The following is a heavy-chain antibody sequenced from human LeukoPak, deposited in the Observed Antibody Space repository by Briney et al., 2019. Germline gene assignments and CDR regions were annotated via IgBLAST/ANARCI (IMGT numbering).Heavy chain of an antibody. J-gene: IGHJ1*01. V-gene: IGHV1-69*05. CDR3: ARGLIRQQLSPEYFQH. CDR2: IIPIFGTA. Sequence: SVKVSCKASGGTFSSYAISWVRQAPGQRLEWMGRIIPIFGTANYAQKFQGRVTITTDESTSTAYMELSSLRSEDTAVYYCARGLIRQQLSPEYFQHWGQGTLVTVSS. CDR1: GGTFSSYA. D-gene: IGHD6-13*01.